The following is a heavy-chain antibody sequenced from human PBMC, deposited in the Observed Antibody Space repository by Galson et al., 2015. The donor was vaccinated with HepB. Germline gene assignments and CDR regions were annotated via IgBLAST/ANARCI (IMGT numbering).Heavy chain of an antibody. J-gene: IGHJ6*03. CDR2: ISYSGNT. CDR1: GGSIRSDY. Sequence: LSLTCSVSGGSIRSDYWSWIRQPPGKGLEWIGYISYSGNTDYNPSLKSRVTISMDTSENKFSLRLNSVTAADTAIYYCARVKGVTVITVEDYYMDVWGKGTPVTVSS. D-gene: IGHD6-19*01. CDR3: ARVKGVTVITVEDYYMDV. V-gene: IGHV4-59*01.